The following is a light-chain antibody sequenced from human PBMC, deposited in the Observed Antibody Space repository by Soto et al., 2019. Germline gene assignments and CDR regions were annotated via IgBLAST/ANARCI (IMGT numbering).Light chain of an antibody. Sequence: QSVLTQPPSASGTPGQRVTISCSGSSSNIGNNYVYWYQQLPATAPKLLIYRTNLRPSGVPDRFSGSKSGASASLATSGLRSEDEADYYCASWDDSLYWVFGGGTKLTVL. CDR3: ASWDDSLYWV. J-gene: IGLJ3*02. V-gene: IGLV1-47*01. CDR2: RTN. CDR1: SSNIGNNY.